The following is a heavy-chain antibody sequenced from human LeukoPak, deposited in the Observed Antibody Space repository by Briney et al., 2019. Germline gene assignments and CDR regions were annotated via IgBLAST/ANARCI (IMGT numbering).Heavy chain of an antibody. V-gene: IGHV1-8*01. CDR3: ARGNYDGYYFDS. D-gene: IGHD4-23*01. CDR1: GYTFTNYD. Sequence: ASVKVSCKASGYTFTNYDINWVRQATGQGLEWMGWMNPNSDNVGYAQKFQGRVTMTRDTSISTAYMGLSSLRSEDTAVYYCARGNYDGYYFDSWGQGTLVTVFS. J-gene: IGHJ4*02. CDR2: MNPNSDNV.